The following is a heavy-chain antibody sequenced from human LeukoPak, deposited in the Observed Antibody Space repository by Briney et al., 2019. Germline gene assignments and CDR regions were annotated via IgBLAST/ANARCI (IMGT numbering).Heavy chain of an antibody. J-gene: IGHJ4*02. CDR3: ARDLGYSYDYAYFDY. D-gene: IGHD5-18*01. CDR2: ITWNSGTI. Sequence: GGSLRLSCAAAGFTFDDYVMHWVRQGPGKGLEWVSNITWNSGTIGYVDPVKGRFTVSRDNAKNSLYLQMNSLRAEDTAVYYCARDLGYSYDYAYFDYWGQGTLVTVSS. V-gene: IGHV3-9*01. CDR1: GFTFDDYV.